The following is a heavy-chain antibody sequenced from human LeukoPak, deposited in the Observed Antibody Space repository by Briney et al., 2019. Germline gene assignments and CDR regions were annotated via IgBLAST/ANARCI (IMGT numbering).Heavy chain of an antibody. J-gene: IGHJ4*02. V-gene: IGHV4-59*02. CDR3: ARGLTIFGVVMYYFDY. Sequence: PSETLSLTCTVSGGSVSSHFWSWIRQPPGKGLEWIGYIYNSGITNYNPSLKSRVTMSVDTSKNQFSLKLSSVTAADTAVYYCARGLTIFGVVMYYFDYWGQGTLVTVSS. CDR1: GGSVSSHF. D-gene: IGHD3-3*01. CDR2: IYNSGIT.